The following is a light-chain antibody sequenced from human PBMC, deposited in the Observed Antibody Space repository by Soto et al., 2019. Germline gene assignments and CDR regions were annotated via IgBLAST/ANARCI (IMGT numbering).Light chain of an antibody. V-gene: IGLV2-8*01. CDR2: EVT. CDR3: SSYGGTFYV. Sequence: QSALTQPPSASGSPGQSVTISCTGTRSDVGGYNYVSWYQQHPGKAPKLMIYEVTKRPSGVPDRFSGSKSGNTASLTISGLQAEDEADYYCSSYGGTFYVLGTGTKLTVL. J-gene: IGLJ1*01. CDR1: RSDVGGYNY.